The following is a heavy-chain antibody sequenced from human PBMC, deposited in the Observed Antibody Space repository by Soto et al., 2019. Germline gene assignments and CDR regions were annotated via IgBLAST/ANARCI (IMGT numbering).Heavy chain of an antibody. CDR3: ATVGYCSGGSCYYNWFDP. J-gene: IGHJ5*02. CDR1: GYTLTELS. Sequence: QVQLVQSGAEVKKPGASVKVSCKVSGYTLTELSMHWVRQAPGKGLEWMGGFDPEDGETIYAQKFQGRVTMTEDTSTDTAYMELSSLRSEDTAAYYCATVGYCSGGSCYYNWFDPWGQGTLVTVSS. V-gene: IGHV1-24*01. D-gene: IGHD2-15*01. CDR2: FDPEDGET.